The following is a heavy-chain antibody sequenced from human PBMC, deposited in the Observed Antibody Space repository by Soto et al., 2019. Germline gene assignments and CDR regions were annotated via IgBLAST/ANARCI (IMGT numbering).Heavy chain of an antibody. Sequence: ETLSLTCTVSGGSISSYYWSWIRQPPGKGLEWIGYIYYSGSTNYNPSLKSRVTISVDTSKNQFSLKLNSVTAADTAVYFCAGNYYDSSGYYVSPYYFDYWGQGTPVTVSS. V-gene: IGHV4-59*12. CDR3: AGNYYDSSGYYVSPYYFDY. CDR2: IYYSGST. CDR1: GGSISSYY. D-gene: IGHD3-22*01. J-gene: IGHJ4*02.